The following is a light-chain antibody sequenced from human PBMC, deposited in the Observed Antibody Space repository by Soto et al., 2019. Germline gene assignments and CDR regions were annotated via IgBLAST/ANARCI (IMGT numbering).Light chain of an antibody. J-gene: IGLJ1*01. CDR1: SSNIASNT. CDR3: QSYDSSLSGYV. CDR2: SNN. V-gene: IGLV1-44*01. Sequence: QSVLTQPPSASGTPGQRVTVSCSGSSSNIASNTVNWYQQLPGTAPKLLIYSNNNRPSGVPARFSGSKSGTSASLAIAGLQAEDEGDYYCQSYDSSLSGYVFGTGTKVTVL.